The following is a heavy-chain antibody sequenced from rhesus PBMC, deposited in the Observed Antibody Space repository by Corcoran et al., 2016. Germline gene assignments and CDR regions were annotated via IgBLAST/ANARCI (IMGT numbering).Heavy chain of an antibody. V-gene: IGHV3-11*01. CDR1: GFSVSNYW. Sequence: AESGGGLVQPGGSLRLSCVGSGFSVSNYWMSWGRQAPGKEMEWLGDIDGGTRYYRDSVKGRFTVSRDSDKNSLYLQMTNLRDEDTAMYYCSRRQHYGGPYYIMDVWGRGVLVTVSS. CDR3: SRRQHYGGPYYIMDV. CDR2: IDGGTR. D-gene: IGHD3-3*01. J-gene: IGHJ5-2*02.